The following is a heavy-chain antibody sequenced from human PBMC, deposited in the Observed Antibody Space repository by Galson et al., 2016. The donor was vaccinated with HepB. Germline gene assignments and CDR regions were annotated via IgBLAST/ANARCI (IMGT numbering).Heavy chain of an antibody. Sequence: SVKVSCKASGYTFTSYAIHWVRQAPGQRLEWMGWTNNANGSTEYSQSFQGRVTFTRDTSASTAYMELSSLRSEDTAVYYCARDGGSGWSRLSWGQGTLVAVSS. CDR2: TNNANGST. V-gene: IGHV1-3*04. D-gene: IGHD6-19*01. CDR3: ARDGGSGWSRLS. CDR1: GYTFTSYA. J-gene: IGHJ4*02.